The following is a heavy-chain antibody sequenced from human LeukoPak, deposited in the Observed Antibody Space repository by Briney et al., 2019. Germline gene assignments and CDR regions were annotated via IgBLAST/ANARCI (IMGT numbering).Heavy chain of an antibody. V-gene: IGHV3-21*01. D-gene: IGHD2-2*02. CDR3: AREDQLRYGEAFDI. CDR2: ISSTSSYI. Sequence: GGSLRLSCAASGFTFSSYSMNWVRQAPGKGLEWVSSISSTSSYIHYADSVKGRFTISRDNAKNSLYLQINSLRAEDTAVYYCAREDQLRYGEAFDIWGQGTMVTVSS. J-gene: IGHJ3*02. CDR1: GFTFSSYS.